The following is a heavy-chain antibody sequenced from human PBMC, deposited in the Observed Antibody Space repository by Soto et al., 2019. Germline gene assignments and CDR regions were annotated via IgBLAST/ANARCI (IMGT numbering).Heavy chain of an antibody. CDR2: ISSSSSYI. Sequence: VGSLRLSCAASGFTFSSYSMNWVRQAPGKGLEWVSSISSSSSYIYYADSVKGRFTISRDNAKNSLYLQMNSLRAEDTAVYYCAREKGADLAGLDVWGQETTVTVSS. D-gene: IGHD3-16*01. J-gene: IGHJ6*02. CDR1: GFTFSSYS. V-gene: IGHV3-21*01. CDR3: AREKGADLAGLDV.